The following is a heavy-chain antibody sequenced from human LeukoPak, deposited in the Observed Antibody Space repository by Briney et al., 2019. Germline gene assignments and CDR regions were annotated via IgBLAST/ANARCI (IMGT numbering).Heavy chain of an antibody. CDR3: ARVGNRMVRGVIHNWFGP. CDR2: INPNSGGT. V-gene: IGHV1-2*02. D-gene: IGHD3-10*01. J-gene: IGHJ5*02. CDR1: GYTFTGYY. Sequence: GASVTVSCKASGYTFTGYYMHWVRQAPGQGLEWMGWINPNSGGTNYAQKFQGRVTMTRDTSISTAYMELSRLRSDDTAVYYCARVGNRMVRGVIHNWFGPWGQGTLVTVSP.